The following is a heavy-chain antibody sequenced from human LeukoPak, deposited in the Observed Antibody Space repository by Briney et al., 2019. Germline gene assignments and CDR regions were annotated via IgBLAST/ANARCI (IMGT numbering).Heavy chain of an antibody. V-gene: IGHV4-38-2*01. Sequence: SETLSLTCAVSGYSISSGYYGGWIRQPPGKGLEWIGSIYHSGSTYYNPSLKSRVTISVDTSKTQFSLKLSSVTAADTAVYYCARHVRRYDSSGYQDWFDPWGQGTLVTVSS. J-gene: IGHJ5*02. CDR1: GYSISSGYY. CDR2: IYHSGST. D-gene: IGHD3-22*01. CDR3: ARHVRRYDSSGYQDWFDP.